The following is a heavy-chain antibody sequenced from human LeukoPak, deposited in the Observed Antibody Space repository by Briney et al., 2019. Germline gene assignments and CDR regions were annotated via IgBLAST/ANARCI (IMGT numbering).Heavy chain of an antibody. Sequence: GGSLRLSCAASGFTFDDYAMHWVRQAPGKGLEWVSGISWNSGSIGYADSVKGRFTISRDNAKNSLYLQMNSLRAEDTAMYYCARDGPYDFWSGYYWGQGTLVTVSS. CDR1: GFTFDDYA. CDR3: ARDGPYDFWSGYY. CDR2: ISWNSGSI. J-gene: IGHJ4*02. D-gene: IGHD3-3*01. V-gene: IGHV3-9*01.